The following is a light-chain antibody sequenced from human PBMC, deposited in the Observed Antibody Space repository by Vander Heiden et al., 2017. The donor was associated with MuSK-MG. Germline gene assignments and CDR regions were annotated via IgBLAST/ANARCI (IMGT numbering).Light chain of an antibody. Sequence: DIQMTQSPSSLSASVGDRVTITCRASQSISSYLNWYQLKPGKAPKLLIYAASSLQSGVPSRFSGSGSGTDFTLTISSLQPEDFATYYCQHSDSTPHTFGQGTKLEIK. CDR2: AAS. V-gene: IGKV1-39*01. J-gene: IGKJ2*01. CDR1: QSISSY. CDR3: QHSDSTPHT.